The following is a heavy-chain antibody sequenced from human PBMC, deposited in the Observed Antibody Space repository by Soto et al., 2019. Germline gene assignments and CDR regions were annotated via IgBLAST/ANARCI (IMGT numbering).Heavy chain of an antibody. CDR3: ARSRRKSNWNDEAGTFDP. D-gene: IGHD1-1*01. CDR1: GGSISSYY. J-gene: IGHJ5*02. Sequence: SETLSLTCTVSGGSISSYYWSWIRQPPGKGLEWIGYIYYSGSTNYNPSLKSRVTISVDTSKNQFSLKLSSVTAADTAVYYCARSRRKSNWNDEAGTFDPWGQGTLVTVSS. CDR2: IYYSGST. V-gene: IGHV4-59*01.